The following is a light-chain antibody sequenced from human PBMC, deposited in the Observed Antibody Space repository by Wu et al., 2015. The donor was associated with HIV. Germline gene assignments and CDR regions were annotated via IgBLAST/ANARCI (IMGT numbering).Light chain of an antibody. CDR2: KAS. V-gene: IGKV1-5*03. Sequence: DIQMTQAPSTLSASVGDRVTITCRASQSISSWLAWYQQKPGKTPKLLIYKASSLESGVPSRFSGSGSGTEFTLTISSLQPEDFATYYCQQYNNLWTFGQGPRWKSN. CDR1: QSISSW. J-gene: IGKJ1*01. CDR3: QQYNNLWT.